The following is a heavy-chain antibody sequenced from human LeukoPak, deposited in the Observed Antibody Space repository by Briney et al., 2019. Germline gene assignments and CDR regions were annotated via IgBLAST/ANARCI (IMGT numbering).Heavy chain of an antibody. V-gene: IGHV4-39*01. CDR2: VYYTGST. CDR3: ANFIAAAGPDY. CDR1: GGSISSALYH. J-gene: IGHJ4*02. D-gene: IGHD6-13*01. Sequence: SETLSLTCTVSGGSISSALYHWGWIRQPPGKNLEWLGSVYYTGSTHNNPSLKSRVTISVDTSKNQFSLKLSSVTAADTAVYYCANFIAAAGPDYWGQGTLVTVSS.